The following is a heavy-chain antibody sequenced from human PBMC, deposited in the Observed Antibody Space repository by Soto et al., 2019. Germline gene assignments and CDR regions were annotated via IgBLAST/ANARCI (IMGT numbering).Heavy chain of an antibody. J-gene: IGHJ4*02. V-gene: IGHV3-7*01. D-gene: IGHD3-3*01. Sequence: PGGSLRLCCEASGFNFSRSWMGWVRQAPGKGLEWVANMKEDGSEKYYADSVRGRFTISRDNAKNSVHLQMNSLRVEDTAVYYCARGFYTDYWGQGALVTVSS. CDR3: ARGFYTDY. CDR1: GFNFSRSW. CDR2: MKEDGSEK.